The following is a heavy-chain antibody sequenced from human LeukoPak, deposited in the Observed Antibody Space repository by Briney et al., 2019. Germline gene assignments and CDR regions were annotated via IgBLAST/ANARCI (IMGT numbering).Heavy chain of an antibody. CDR1: GFTFSKYW. J-gene: IGHJ4*02. CDR2: IKQDGSEK. V-gene: IGHV3-7*02. Sequence: GGSLRLSCVASGFTFSKYWMTWVRKAPGKGLEWVANIKQDGSEKYFVDSVRGRFTISRDNAKSSLYLQMDSLRAEDTAVYYCARKLASISTSPIDYWGQGTLVTVSS. D-gene: IGHD6-6*01. CDR3: ARKLASISTSPIDY.